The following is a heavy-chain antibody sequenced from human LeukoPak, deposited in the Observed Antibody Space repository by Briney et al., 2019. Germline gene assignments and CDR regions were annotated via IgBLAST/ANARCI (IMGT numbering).Heavy chain of an antibody. V-gene: IGHV3-23*01. CDR1: GFTFSSYG. J-gene: IGHJ4*02. CDR2: ISGSGGST. D-gene: IGHD3-9*01. Sequence: HPGGSLRLSCAASGFTFSSYGMSWVRQAPGKGLEWVSAISGSGGSTYYADSVKGRFTISRDNSKNTPYLQMNSLRAEDTAVYYCAKVISALRYFDWYPFDYWGQGTLVTVSS. CDR3: AKVISALRYFDWYPFDY.